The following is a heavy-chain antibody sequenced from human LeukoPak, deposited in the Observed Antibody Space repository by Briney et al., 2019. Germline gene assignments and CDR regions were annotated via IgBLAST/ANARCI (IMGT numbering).Heavy chain of an antibody. V-gene: IGHV3-66*02. CDR2: IYSGGST. D-gene: IGHD5-24*01. CDR3: ARDGGDGYDIFFFDY. CDR1: VFTVSSNY. J-gene: IGHJ4*02. Sequence: GGSLRLSCAASVFTVSSNYMSWVRQAPGKGLEWVSVIYSGGSTYYADSVKGRFTISRDNSKNTLYLQMNSLRAEDTAVYYCARDGGDGYDIFFFDYWGQGTLVTVSS.